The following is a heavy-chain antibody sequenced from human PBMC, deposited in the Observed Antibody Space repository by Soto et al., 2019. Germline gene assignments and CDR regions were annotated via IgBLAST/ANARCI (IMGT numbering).Heavy chain of an antibody. CDR3: ASNYYDSSGYCHFDY. J-gene: IGHJ4*02. CDR1: GGSISSYY. CDR2: IYYSGST. Sequence: SETLSLTCTVSGGSISSYYWSWIRQPPGKGLEWIGYIYYSGSTNYNPSLKSRVTISVDTSKNQFSLKLRSVTAADTAVYYCASNYYDSSGYCHFDYWGQGTMVTVSS. V-gene: IGHV4-59*01. D-gene: IGHD3-22*01.